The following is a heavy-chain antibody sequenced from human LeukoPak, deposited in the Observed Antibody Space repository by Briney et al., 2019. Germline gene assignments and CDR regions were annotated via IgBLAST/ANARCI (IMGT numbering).Heavy chain of an antibody. J-gene: IGHJ5*02. Sequence: ASVKVSCKASGYTFTSYYMHWVRQAPGQGLEWMGIINPSGGSTSYAQKFQGRVTMTRDTSTSTAYMELSSLRSEDTAVYYCARGPGMIVVVTRFDPWGQGTLVTVSS. CDR2: INPSGGST. V-gene: IGHV1-46*01. D-gene: IGHD3-22*01. CDR1: GYTFTSYY. CDR3: ARGPGMIVVVTRFDP.